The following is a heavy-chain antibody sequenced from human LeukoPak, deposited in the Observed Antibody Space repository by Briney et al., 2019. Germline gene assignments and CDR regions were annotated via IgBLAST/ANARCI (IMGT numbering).Heavy chain of an antibody. CDR2: IYHSGST. Sequence: SETLSLTCAVSGGSISSGGYSWSWIRQPPGKGLEWIGYIYHSGSTNYNPSLKSRVTISVDTSKNQFSLKLSSVTAADTAVYYCASIETAMVSFDYWGQGTLVTVSS. CDR1: GGSISSGGYS. J-gene: IGHJ4*02. V-gene: IGHV4-30-2*02. D-gene: IGHD5-18*01. CDR3: ASIETAMVSFDY.